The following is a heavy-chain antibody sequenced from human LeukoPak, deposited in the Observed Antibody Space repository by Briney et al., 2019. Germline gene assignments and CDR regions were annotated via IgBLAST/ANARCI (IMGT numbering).Heavy chain of an antibody. CDR2: ISYDGSNK. V-gene: IGHV3-30*18. D-gene: IGHD6-13*01. CDR3: AKTRPLDSSSWSHGDY. J-gene: IGHJ4*02. Sequence: GGSLRLSCAASGFTFSSYGMHWVRQAPGKGLEWVAVISYDGSNKYYADSVKGRFTISRDNSKNTLYLQMNSLRAEDAAVYYCAKTRPLDSSSWSHGDYWGQGTLVTVSS. CDR1: GFTFSSYG.